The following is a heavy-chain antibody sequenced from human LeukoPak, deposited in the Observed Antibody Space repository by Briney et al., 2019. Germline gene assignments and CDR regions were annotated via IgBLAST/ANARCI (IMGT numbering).Heavy chain of an antibody. CDR1: GFTFSSYG. CDR3: ARYHGNWFDP. CDR2: IRFDGSYE. Sequence: GGSLRLSCAASGFTFSSYGMHWVRQAPGKGLEWVTFIRFDGSYEDYADSVKGRFTISRDNSKNTLYLQMNSLRAEDTAVYYCARYHGNWFDPWGQGTLVTVSS. V-gene: IGHV3-30*02. J-gene: IGHJ5*02. D-gene: IGHD1-14*01.